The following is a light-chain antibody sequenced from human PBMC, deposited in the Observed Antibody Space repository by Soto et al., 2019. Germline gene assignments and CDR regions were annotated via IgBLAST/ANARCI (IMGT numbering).Light chain of an antibody. J-gene: IGKJ5*01. CDR3: QQYGRSPIT. CDR2: GAS. CDR1: ESVYSNY. V-gene: IGKV3-20*01. Sequence: EIVLTQSPGTLSLSLGERGTLSCRASESVYSNYLAWYQKKPGQAPRLLIHGASIRATGIPDRFSGSGSGTDFTLTISSLEPEDFTVYYCQQYGRSPITFGQGTRLEIK.